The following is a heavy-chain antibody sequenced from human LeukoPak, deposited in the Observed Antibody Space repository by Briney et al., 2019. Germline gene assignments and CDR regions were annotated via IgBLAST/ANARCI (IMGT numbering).Heavy chain of an antibody. CDR2: INHSGST. Sequence: SETLSLTCAVYGGSFSGYYWSWIRQPPGKGLEWIGEINHSGSTNYNPSLKSRVTISVDTSKNQFSLKLSSVTAADTAVYYCARHDGRIWGQGTLVTVSS. CDR1: GGSFSGYY. D-gene: IGHD3-16*01. J-gene: IGHJ4*02. V-gene: IGHV4-34*01. CDR3: ARHDGRI.